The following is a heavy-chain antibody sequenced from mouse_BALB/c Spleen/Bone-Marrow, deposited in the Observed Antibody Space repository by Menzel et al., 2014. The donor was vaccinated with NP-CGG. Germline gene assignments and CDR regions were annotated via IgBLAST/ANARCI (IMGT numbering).Heavy chain of an antibody. CDR3: TRDGSSRWYFDV. CDR2: IDPETGGT. J-gene: IGHJ1*01. Sequence: VKLMESGAELVRPGASVTLSCKASGYTFTGYEMHWVKQTPVHGLEWIGAIDPETGGTAYNQKFKGKATLTADKSSSTAYMELRSLTSEDSAVYYCTRDGSSRWYFDVWGAGTTVTVSS. D-gene: IGHD1-1*01. CDR1: GYTFTGYE. V-gene: IGHV1-15*01.